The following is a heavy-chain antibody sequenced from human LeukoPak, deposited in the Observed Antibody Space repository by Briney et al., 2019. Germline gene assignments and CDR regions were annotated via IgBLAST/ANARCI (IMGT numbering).Heavy chain of an antibody. V-gene: IGHV3-23*01. CDR1: GFTFSSYA. Sequence: GESLRLSCAASGFTFSSYAMSWVRQAPGKGLQWVSTISVRGDSTYYADSVKGQFTVSRDNSKNTLYLQMNSLRVEDTAVYYCAKDLGGDGYEIFDYWGQGTLVTVSS. CDR3: AKDLGGDGYEIFDY. D-gene: IGHD5-24*01. CDR2: ISVRGDST. J-gene: IGHJ4*02.